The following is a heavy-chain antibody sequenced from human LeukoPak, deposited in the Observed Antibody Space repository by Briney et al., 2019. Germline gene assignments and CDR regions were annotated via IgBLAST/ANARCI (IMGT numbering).Heavy chain of an antibody. CDR2: SYTSGST. CDR3: AGTNTVTTTQRYYYYYMDV. J-gene: IGHJ6*03. CDR1: GGSISSYY. V-gene: IGHV4-4*07. Sequence: SETLALTCTASGGSISSYYWSWIRQPAGKGLEWIGRSYTSGSTNYNPSLKSRVTMSVDTSKNQFSLKLSSVTAADTAVYYCAGTNTVTTTQRYYYYYMDVWGKGTTVTVSS. D-gene: IGHD4-11*01.